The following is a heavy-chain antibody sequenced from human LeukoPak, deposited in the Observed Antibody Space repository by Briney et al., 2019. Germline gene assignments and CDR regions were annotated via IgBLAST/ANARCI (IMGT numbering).Heavy chain of an antibody. V-gene: IGHV5-10-1*01. D-gene: IGHD6-19*01. CDR2: IDPSDSYT. CDR3: ARHDGWLSHYCYFDL. Sequence: GESLKISCKGSGYSFTSYWISWVRQMPGKGLEWMGRIDPSDSYTNYSPSFQGHVTISADKSISTAYLQWSSLKASDTAMYYCARHDGWLSHYCYFDLWGRGTLVTVSS. J-gene: IGHJ2*01. CDR1: GYSFTSYW.